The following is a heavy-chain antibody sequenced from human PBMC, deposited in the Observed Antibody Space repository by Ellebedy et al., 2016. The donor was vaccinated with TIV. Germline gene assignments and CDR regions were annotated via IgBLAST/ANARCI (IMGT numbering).Heavy chain of an antibody. V-gene: IGHV3-23*01. D-gene: IGHD6-19*01. CDR3: AKHSVAGTFGCFDY. Sequence: GESLKISCAASAFTFSTYAMSWVRQAPGKGLEWVSSISVSGGSTYYADSVKGRFTISRDTSKNTLYLQMNSLRAEDTAVYYCAKHSVAGTFGCFDYWGQGTLITVSS. CDR1: AFTFSTYA. CDR2: ISVSGGST. J-gene: IGHJ4*02.